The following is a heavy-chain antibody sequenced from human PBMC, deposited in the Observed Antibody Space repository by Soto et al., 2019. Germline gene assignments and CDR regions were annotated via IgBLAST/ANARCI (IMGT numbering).Heavy chain of an antibody. V-gene: IGHV1-18*01. CDR2: ISAYNGNT. CDR3: PRWTTVFRGSHDAFDI. CDR1: LYTFTSYG. J-gene: IGHJ3*02. D-gene: IGHD4-4*01. Sequence: ASVKVSGKASLYTFTSYGISWVREAPGQGLEWMGWISAYNGNTNYAQKLQGRVPMTTDTSTSTAYRELRSLRSDDTAVYYCPRWTTVFRGSHDAFDIWGQGTMVTVSS.